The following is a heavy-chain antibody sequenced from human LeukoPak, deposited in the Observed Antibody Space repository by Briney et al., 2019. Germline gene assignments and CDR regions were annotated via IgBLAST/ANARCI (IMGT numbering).Heavy chain of an antibody. Sequence: ASVKVSCKASGYTFTGYYVHWVRQAPGQGLEWMGWINPNSGGTNYAQKFQGRVTMTRDTSISTAYMELSRLRSDDTAVYYCAREGGQYYYGSWSSYEFDYWGQGTLVTVSS. CDR3: AREGGQYYYGSWSSYEFDY. D-gene: IGHD3-10*01. J-gene: IGHJ4*02. CDR2: INPNSGGT. CDR1: GYTFTGYY. V-gene: IGHV1-2*02.